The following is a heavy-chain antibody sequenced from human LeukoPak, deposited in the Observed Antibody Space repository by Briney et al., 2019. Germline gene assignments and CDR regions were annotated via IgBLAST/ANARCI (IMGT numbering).Heavy chain of an antibody. V-gene: IGHV4-59*01. CDR3: ARDTYYCSSTSCPYYYYYYMDV. CDR2: IYYSGST. J-gene: IGHJ6*03. Sequence: SETLSLTCTVSGGSISSYYWSWIRQPPGEGLGWIGYIYYSGSTNYNPSLKSRVTISVDTSKSQFSLKLSSVTAADTAVYYCARDTYYCSSTSCPYYYYYYMDVWGKGTTVTVSS. CDR1: GGSISSYY. D-gene: IGHD2-2*01.